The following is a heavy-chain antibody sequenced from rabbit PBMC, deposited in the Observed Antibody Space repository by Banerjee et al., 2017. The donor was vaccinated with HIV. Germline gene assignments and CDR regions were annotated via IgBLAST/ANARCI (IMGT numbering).Heavy chain of an antibody. CDR3: ARGLGDGYKDDFDP. J-gene: IGHJ2*01. D-gene: IGHD2-1*01. V-gene: IGHV1S45*01. CDR1: GFDFSSYG. CDR2: INSNTGST. Sequence: QEQLEESGGGLVQPGGSLKLSCKASGFDFSSYGVSWVRQAPGKGLEWIACINSNTGSTYYASGAKGRVTSSKTSPITVTLQMTSLTAADTATYFCARGLGDGYKDDFDPWGPGTLVTVS.